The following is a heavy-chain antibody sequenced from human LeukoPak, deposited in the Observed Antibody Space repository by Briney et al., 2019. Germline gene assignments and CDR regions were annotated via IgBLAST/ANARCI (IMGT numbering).Heavy chain of an antibody. Sequence: PETLSLTCTVSGGSISSYYWSWIRQSAGKGLEWIGRIYTSGSTNYNPSLKSRVTISVDTSKNQFSLKLSSVTAADTAVYYCASKKGRSNQFDYWGQGTLVTVSS. CDR1: GGSISSYY. CDR3: ASKKGRSNQFDY. CDR2: IYTSGST. D-gene: IGHD4-11*01. V-gene: IGHV4-4*07. J-gene: IGHJ4*02.